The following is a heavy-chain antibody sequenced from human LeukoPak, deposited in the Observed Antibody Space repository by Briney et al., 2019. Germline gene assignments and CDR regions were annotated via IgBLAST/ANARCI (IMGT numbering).Heavy chain of an antibody. J-gene: IGHJ5*02. CDR3: ATALRFLEWLPFDP. CDR1: GHTLTELS. V-gene: IGHV1-24*01. Sequence: ASVKVSCKVSGHTLTELSMHWVRQAPGKGLEWMGGFDPEDGETIYAQKFQGRVTMTEDTSTDTAYMELSSLRSEDTAVYYCATALRFLEWLPFDPWGQGTLVTVSS. D-gene: IGHD3-3*01. CDR2: FDPEDGET.